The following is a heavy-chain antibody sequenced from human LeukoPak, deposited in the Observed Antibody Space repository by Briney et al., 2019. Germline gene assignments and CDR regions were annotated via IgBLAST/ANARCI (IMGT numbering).Heavy chain of an antibody. J-gene: IGHJ4*02. CDR1: GFTFSSYA. CDR2: ISYDGSNK. D-gene: IGHD3-10*01. Sequence: GGSLRLSCAASGFTFSSYAMHWVRQAPGKGLEWVAVISYDGSNKYYADSVKGRFTISRDNSKNTLYLQMNSLRPEDTAVYYCAKDSTNYRVTGTYVDFDYWGRGTLVTVSS. CDR3: AKDSTNYRVTGTYVDFDY. V-gene: IGHV3-30-3*01.